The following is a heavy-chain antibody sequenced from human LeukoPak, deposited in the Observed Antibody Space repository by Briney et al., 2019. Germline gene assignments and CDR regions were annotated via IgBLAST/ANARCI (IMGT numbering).Heavy chain of an antibody. CDR1: GGSISSSGYY. J-gene: IGHJ5*02. Sequence: SETLSLTCTVSGGSISSSGYYWGWIRQPPGKGLEWIGSIYYSGITYYNPSLKSRVTISLDTSKTQFSLKLSSVTAADTAVYYCARHGTGYSLRNPLDPWGQGTLVTVSS. D-gene: IGHD2-15*01. CDR3: ARHGTGYSLRNPLDP. CDR2: IYYSGIT. V-gene: IGHV4-39*01.